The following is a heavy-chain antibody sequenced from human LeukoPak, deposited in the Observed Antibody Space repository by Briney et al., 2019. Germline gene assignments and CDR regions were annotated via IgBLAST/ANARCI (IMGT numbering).Heavy chain of an antibody. CDR3: ARARGGYDLDY. CDR1: GFTFSSYW. D-gene: IGHD5-12*01. J-gene: IGHJ4*02. CDR2: IKQEGGEE. V-gene: IGHV3-7*01. Sequence: GGSLRLSCAASGFTFSSYWMSWVRQAPGKGLEWVANIKQEGGEEYYVESVKGRFTISRDNVKNSLYLQMNSLRVEDTAVYYCARARGGYDLDYWGQGTLVTVSS.